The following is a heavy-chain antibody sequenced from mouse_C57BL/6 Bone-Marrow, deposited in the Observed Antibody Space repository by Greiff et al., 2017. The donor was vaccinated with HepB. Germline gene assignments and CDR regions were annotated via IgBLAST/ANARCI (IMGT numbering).Heavy chain of an antibody. J-gene: IGHJ4*01. V-gene: IGHV1-54*01. CDR1: GYAFTNYL. D-gene: IGHD1-1*02. CDR2: INPGSGGT. Sequence: QVQLQQSGAELVRPGTSVKVSCKASGYAFTNYLIEWVKQRPGQGLEWIGVINPGSGGTNYNEKFKGKATLTADKSSSTAYMQLSSLTSEDSAVYICARETNMGLRAMDYWGQGTSVTVSS. CDR3: ARETNMGLRAMDY.